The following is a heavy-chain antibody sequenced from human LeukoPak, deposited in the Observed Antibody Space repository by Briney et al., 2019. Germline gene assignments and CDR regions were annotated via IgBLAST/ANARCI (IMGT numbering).Heavy chain of an antibody. CDR3: AGEGSHLMWSSSWYNWFDP. Sequence: SETLSLTCTVSGGSISSSSYYWGWIRQPPGKGLEWIGSIYYSGSTYYNPSLKSRVTISVDTSKNQFSLKLSSVTAADTAVYYCAGEGSHLMWSSSWYNWFDPWGQGTLVTVSS. J-gene: IGHJ5*02. CDR1: GGSISSSSYY. V-gene: IGHV4-39*02. D-gene: IGHD6-13*01. CDR2: IYYSGST.